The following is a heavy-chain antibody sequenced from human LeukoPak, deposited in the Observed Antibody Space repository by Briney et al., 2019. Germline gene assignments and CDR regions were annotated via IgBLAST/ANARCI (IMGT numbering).Heavy chain of an antibody. CDR2: INAGNGSI. V-gene: IGHV1-3*01. Sequence: ASVKVSCKASGHTSTTYAIHWVRQAPGQGLERMGWINAGNGSIKYSQKFQGRVTITGDTSASTAYMELSSLRSEDTAVYYCARGYCSSTSCYMDVWGQGTTVT. D-gene: IGHD2-2*01. CDR3: ARGYCSSTSCYMDV. CDR1: GHTSTTYA. J-gene: IGHJ6*02.